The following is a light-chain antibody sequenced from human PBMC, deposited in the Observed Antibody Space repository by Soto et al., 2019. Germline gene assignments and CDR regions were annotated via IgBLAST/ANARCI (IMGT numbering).Light chain of an antibody. V-gene: IGLV2-14*01. CDR3: NSYATTRARV. J-gene: IGLJ3*02. CDR2: EVN. CDR1: SNDVGAFNF. Sequence: QSALTQPASVSGSPGQSVTISCTGTSNDVGAFNFVSWYQQHPGKAPKLIIYEVNNRPSGVSSRFSGSKSGNTASLTISGLQAEDEADYYCNSYATTRARVFGGGTKVTVL.